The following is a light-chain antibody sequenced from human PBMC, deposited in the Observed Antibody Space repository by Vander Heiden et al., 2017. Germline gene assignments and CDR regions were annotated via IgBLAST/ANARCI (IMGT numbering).Light chain of an antibody. Sequence: QPVLTQPPSVSAAPGQKVTIPCPGSSPNIGNNPISWYQQFSGTAPKLLIYDNDKRPSGTPDRFSGSKSGTSATLGITGLQTGDEADYYCGTWDSSLTVVVFGGGTKLTVL. CDR2: DND. V-gene: IGLV1-51*01. J-gene: IGLJ2*01. CDR3: GTWDSSLTVVV. CDR1: SPNIGNNP.